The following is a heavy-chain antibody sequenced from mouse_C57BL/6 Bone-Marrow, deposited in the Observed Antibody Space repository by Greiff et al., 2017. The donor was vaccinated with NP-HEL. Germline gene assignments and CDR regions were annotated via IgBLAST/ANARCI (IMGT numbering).Heavy chain of an antibody. CDR2: IYPSDSET. CDR1: GYTFTSYW. J-gene: IGHJ2*01. V-gene: IGHV1-61*01. D-gene: IGHD4-1*01. Sequence: QVQLQQPGAELVRPGSSVKLSCKASGYTFTSYWMDWVKQRPGQGLEWIGNIYPSDSETHYNQKFKDKATLTVDKSSSTAYMQLSSLTSEDSAVYYCARFSLGQDFDYWGQGTTLTVSS. CDR3: ARFSLGQDFDY.